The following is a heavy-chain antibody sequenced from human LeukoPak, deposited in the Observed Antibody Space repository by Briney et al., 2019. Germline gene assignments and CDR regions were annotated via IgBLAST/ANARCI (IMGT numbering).Heavy chain of an antibody. CDR1: GFPLRRYA. J-gene: IGHJ3*02. V-gene: IGHV3-23*01. CDR3: AKDSKYSGNIKAFDI. Sequence: PGGSLTLSCAASGFPLRRYAMSWVRQAPGKGLEWVSGICGSGGSTNYADSVKDRFTISRHNSKNTLYLQMNSLRAEDTAVYYCAKDSKYSGNIKAFDIWGQGTMVTVSS. CDR2: ICGSGGST. D-gene: IGHD1-26*01.